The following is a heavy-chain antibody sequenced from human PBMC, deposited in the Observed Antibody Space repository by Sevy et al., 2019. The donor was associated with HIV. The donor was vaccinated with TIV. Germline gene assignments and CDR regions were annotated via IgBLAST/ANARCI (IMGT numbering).Heavy chain of an antibody. J-gene: IGHJ3*02. CDR2: TYYRSKGYN. V-gene: IGHV6-1*01. CDR1: GDSVSSNSAA. D-gene: IGHD3-22*01. CDR3: ARDYGGYYDSSGVDAFDI. Sequence: SQTLSLTCAISGDSVSSNSAAWNWIRQSPSRGLEWLGRTYYRSKGYNDYAVSVKSRITINPDTSKNQFSLQLNSVTPEDLGVDYGARDYGGYYDSSGVDAFDIWGQGTMVTVSS.